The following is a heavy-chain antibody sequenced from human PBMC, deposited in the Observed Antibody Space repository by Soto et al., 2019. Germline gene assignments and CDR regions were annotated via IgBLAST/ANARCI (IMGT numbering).Heavy chain of an antibody. Sequence: EVQLLESGGGLVQPGESLRLSCAASGFTFSYYWMHWVRQAPGMGLVWVSRIHSDGSSTTYADSVKGRFTISRDNARNTLYRQMNSLRADDTAVYYCARGDRGAFDLWGQGTVLTVSS. CDR1: GFTFSYYW. D-gene: IGHD1-26*01. CDR3: ARGDRGAFDL. J-gene: IGHJ3*01. V-gene: IGHV3-74*01. CDR2: IHSDGSST.